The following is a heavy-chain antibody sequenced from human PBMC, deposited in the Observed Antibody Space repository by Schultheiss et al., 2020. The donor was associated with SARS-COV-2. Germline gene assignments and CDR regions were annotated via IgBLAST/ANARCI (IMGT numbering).Heavy chain of an antibody. J-gene: IGHJ4*02. D-gene: IGHD3-22*01. CDR3: VKDYYDSSDYHGFDY. Sequence: GGSLRLSCAASGFTFSSYWMHWVRQAPGKGLVWVSGISWNSGSIGYADSVKGRFTISRDNAKNTLYLQMSSLRAEDTAVYYCVKDYYDSSDYHGFDYWGQGTLVTVSS. CDR2: ISWNSGSI. V-gene: IGHV3-74*01. CDR1: GFTFSSYW.